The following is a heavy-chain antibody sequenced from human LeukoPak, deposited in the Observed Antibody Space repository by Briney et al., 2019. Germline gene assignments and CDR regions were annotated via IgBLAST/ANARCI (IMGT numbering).Heavy chain of an antibody. CDR2: IKQDGSEK. D-gene: IGHD6-19*01. V-gene: IGHV3-7*01. J-gene: IGHJ6*02. CDR1: GFTFSSYW. CDR3: ARAVAGVWYYYGMDV. Sequence: GGSLRLSCAASGFTFSSYWMSWVRQAPGKGLEWVANIKQDGSEKYYVDSVKGRFTISRDNANNSLYLQMNSLRAEDTAVYYCARAVAGVWYYYGMDVWGQGTTVTVSS.